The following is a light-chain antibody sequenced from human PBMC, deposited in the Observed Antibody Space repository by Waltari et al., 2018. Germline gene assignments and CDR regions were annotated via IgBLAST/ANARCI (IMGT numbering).Light chain of an antibody. CDR2: AAS. CDR3: LQDYNYPLT. Sequence: IHMTQSPSSLSASVGARVTITRRASQGIRNDLGWYQQKPGKAPKLLIYAASSLPSGVPSRFSGSGSGTDFTLTISSLQPEDVATYYCLQDYNYPLTFGGGTKVEIK. CDR1: QGIRND. V-gene: IGKV1-6*01. J-gene: IGKJ4*01.